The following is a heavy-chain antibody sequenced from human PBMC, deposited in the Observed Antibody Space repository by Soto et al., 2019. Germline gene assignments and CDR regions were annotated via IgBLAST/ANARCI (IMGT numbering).Heavy chain of an antibody. CDR2: TIPIFGTA. D-gene: IGHD3-16*02. CDR1: GGTFSSYA. J-gene: IGHJ4*02. CDR3: ARDLYDYVWGSYRSPFGY. Sequence: ASVKVSCKASGGTFSSYAISWVRQAPGQGLEWMGGTIPIFGTANYAQKFQGRVTITADESTSTAYMELSSLRSEDTAVYYCARDLYDYVWGSYRSPFGYWGQGTLVTVSS. V-gene: IGHV1-69*13.